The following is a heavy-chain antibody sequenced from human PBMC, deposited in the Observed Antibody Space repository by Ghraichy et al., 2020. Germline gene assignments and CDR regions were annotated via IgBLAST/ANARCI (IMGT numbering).Heavy chain of an antibody. CDR1: GFTFNNAW. Sequence: LLLTCAASGFTFNNAWMSWVRQAPGKGLEWVGRIKSKTDGGTTDYAAPVKGRFTISRDDAKNTLYLQMNSLKTEDTAVYYCTTERGDYWYFHLWGHGTLVTVSS. D-gene: IGHD3-3*01. CDR3: TTERGDYWYFHL. V-gene: IGHV3-15*01. J-gene: IGHJ2*01. CDR2: IKSKTDGGTT.